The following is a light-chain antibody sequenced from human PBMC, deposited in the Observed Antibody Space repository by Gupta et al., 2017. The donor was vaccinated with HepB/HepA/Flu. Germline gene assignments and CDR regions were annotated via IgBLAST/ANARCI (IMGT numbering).Light chain of an antibody. CDR2: AVS. CDR1: QSVSSSY. CDR3: QHYGSLTWT. Sequence: EIVLTQSPATLSLSPGERATLSCRASQSVSSSYLHWYQQKPGQAPRLIIYAVSSRATGVPDRFSGSGSGTDFTLTISRLEPEDFAVYYCQHYGSLTWTFGQGTKVEMK. J-gene: IGKJ1*01. V-gene: IGKV3-20*01.